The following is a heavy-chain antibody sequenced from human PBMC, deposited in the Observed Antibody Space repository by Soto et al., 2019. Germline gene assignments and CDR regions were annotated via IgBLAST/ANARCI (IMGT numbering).Heavy chain of an antibody. V-gene: IGHV4-31*03. CDR2: IYYSGST. CDR1: GGSISSGGYY. Sequence: QVQLQESGPGLVKPSQTLSLTCTVSGGSISSGGYYWSWIRQHPGKGLEWIGYIYYSGSTYYNPSLKSRVTISVDTSKNQFSLKLSSVTAADTAVYYCARGILPLGSYYYYYMDVWGKGTTVTVSS. D-gene: IGHD2-15*01. CDR3: ARGILPLGSYYYYYMDV. J-gene: IGHJ6*03.